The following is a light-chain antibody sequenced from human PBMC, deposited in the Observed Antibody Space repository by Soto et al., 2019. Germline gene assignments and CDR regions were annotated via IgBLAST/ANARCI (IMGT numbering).Light chain of an antibody. CDR3: QLYYNRPRT. CDR2: GAS. CDR1: QSILRT. Sequence: EIVMTQTPATLSVSPGERATLSCRATQSILRTLAWYQHKPGQPPRLLIYGASTRATGIPGRFSGSGSGTAFTLTISFLQSEDFAGYYCQLYYNRPRTFGQRTK. J-gene: IGKJ1*01. V-gene: IGKV3-15*01.